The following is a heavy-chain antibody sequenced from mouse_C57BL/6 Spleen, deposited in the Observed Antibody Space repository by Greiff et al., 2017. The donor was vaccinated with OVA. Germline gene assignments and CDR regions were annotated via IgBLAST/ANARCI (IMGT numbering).Heavy chain of an antibody. CDR1: GYAFSSSW. V-gene: IGHV1-82*01. J-gene: IGHJ2*01. D-gene: IGHD3-2*02. Sequence: VKVVESGPELVKPGASVKISCKASGYAFSSSWMNWVKQRPGKGLEWIGRIYPGDGDTNYNGKFKGKATLTADKSSSTAYMQLISLTSEDSAVYFCAQATYVYFDYWGQGTTLTVSS. CDR3: AQATYVYFDY. CDR2: IYPGDGDT.